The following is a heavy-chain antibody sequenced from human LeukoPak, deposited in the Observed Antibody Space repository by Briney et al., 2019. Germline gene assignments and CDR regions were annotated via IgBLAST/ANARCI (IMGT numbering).Heavy chain of an antibody. CDR3: ARLAKNGNSGYYVSGYYYYMDV. J-gene: IGHJ6*03. CDR2: INHSGST. V-gene: IGHV4-34*01. D-gene: IGHD3-22*01. Sequence: PSETLSLTCAVYGGSFSGYYWSWIRQPPGKGLEWIGEINHSGSTNYNPSLKSRVTISVDTSKNQFSLKLSSVTAADTAVYYCARLAKNGNSGYYVSGYYYYMDVWGKGTTVTASS. CDR1: GGSFSGYY.